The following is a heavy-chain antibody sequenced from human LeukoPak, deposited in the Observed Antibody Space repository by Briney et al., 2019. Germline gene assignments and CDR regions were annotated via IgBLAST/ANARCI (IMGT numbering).Heavy chain of an antibody. J-gene: IGHJ4*02. CDR3: ARELGATEGDY. Sequence: GGSLRLSCAASGFTFSSYSMNWVCQAPGKGLEWVSSISSSSSYIYYADSVKGRFTISRDNAKNSLYLQMNSLRAEDTAVYYCARELGATEGDYWGQGTLVTVSS. CDR2: ISSSSSYI. D-gene: IGHD1-26*01. CDR1: GFTFSSYS. V-gene: IGHV3-21*01.